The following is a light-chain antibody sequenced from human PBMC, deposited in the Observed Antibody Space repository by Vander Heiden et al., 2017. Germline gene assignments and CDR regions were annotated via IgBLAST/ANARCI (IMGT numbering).Light chain of an antibody. Sequence: IQMTQSPSSLSASVGDRVTITCQASQDISNYLNWYQQKPGKAPKLLIYDASNLETGVPSRFSGSGSGTDFTFTISSLQPEDIATYYCQQDDNLPLTFGGGTKVXIK. V-gene: IGKV1-33*01. CDR1: QDISNY. CDR3: QQDDNLPLT. CDR2: DAS. J-gene: IGKJ4*01.